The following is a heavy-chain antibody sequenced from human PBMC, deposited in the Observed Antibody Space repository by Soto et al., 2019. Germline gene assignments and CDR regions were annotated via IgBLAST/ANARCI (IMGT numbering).Heavy chain of an antibody. V-gene: IGHV1-18*01. CDR3: ARDRRTDYTNDGSVWYYCYGIDF. D-gene: IGHD2-8*01. CDR1: GYSLNSYG. Sequence: GASVKVSCKASGYSLNSYGISWVRQAPGQGLEWMGGISTYNDNTNYAQKLQGRVTMTTDTSTSTVYMELRSLRSDDTAVYYCARDRRTDYTNDGSVWYYCYGIDFWGQGTTVTVSS. CDR2: ISTYNDNT. J-gene: IGHJ6*02.